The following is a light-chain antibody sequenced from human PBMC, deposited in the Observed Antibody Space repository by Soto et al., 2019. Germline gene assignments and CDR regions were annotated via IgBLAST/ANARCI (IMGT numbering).Light chain of an antibody. J-gene: IGKJ2*01. Sequence: DIQMTQSPSSLSASVGDRVTITCRGSQSISSYLNWYQQKPGKAPKLLIYAASSLHSGVPSRFSGSGSGTDFTLTISSLQPEDFATYYCQQSYSTLYTFGQGTKLEIK. CDR1: QSISSY. V-gene: IGKV1-39*01. CDR2: AAS. CDR3: QQSYSTLYT.